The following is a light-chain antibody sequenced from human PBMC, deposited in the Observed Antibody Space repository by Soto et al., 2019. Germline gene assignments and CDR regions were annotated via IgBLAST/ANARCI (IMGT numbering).Light chain of an antibody. CDR1: QGISSY. CDR2: AAS. J-gene: IGKJ3*01. Sequence: AILMTQSASSLSASPGDRVTITCRASQGISSYLAWYQQKPGKAPKLLIYAASTLQSGVPSRFSGSGSGTDFTLTISCLQSEDFATYYCQHYTLYSASFGPRTNVDIK. V-gene: IGKV1-8*01. CDR3: QHYTLYSAS.